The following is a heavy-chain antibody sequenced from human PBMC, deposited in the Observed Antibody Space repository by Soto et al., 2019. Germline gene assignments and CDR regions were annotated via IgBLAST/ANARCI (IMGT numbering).Heavy chain of an antibody. CDR3: ARDGRLREDIVVVVADSPVDEDAFDI. V-gene: IGHV3-33*01. CDR2: IWYDGSNK. CDR1: GFTFSSYG. J-gene: IGHJ3*02. Sequence: GGSLRLSCAASGFTFSSYGMHWVRQAPGKGLEWVAVIWYDGSNKYYADSVKGRFTISRDNSKNTLYLQMNSLRAEDTAVYYCARDGRLREDIVVVVADSPVDEDAFDIWGQGTMVTVSS. D-gene: IGHD2-15*01.